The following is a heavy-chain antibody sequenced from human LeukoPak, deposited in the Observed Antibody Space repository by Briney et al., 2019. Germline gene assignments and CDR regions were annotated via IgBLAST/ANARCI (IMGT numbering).Heavy chain of an antibody. J-gene: IGHJ6*03. V-gene: IGHV4-61*02. CDR2: IYTSGST. CDR1: GGSISSGSYY. D-gene: IGHD2-8*02. Sequence: SETLSLTCTVSGGSISSGSYYWSWIRQPAGKGLEWIGRIYTSGSTNYNPSLKSRVTISVDTSKNQFSLKLSSVTAADTAVYYCARVWSPHYYYMDVWGKGTTVTISS. CDR3: ARVWSPHYYYMDV.